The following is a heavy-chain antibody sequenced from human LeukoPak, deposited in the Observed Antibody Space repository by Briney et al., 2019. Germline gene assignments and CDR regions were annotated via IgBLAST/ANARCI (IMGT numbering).Heavy chain of an antibody. V-gene: IGHV3-30*04. CDR2: ISHDGSNK. D-gene: IGHD4-17*01. J-gene: IGHJ4*02. CDR3: ARTDGYSTVTASLGY. Sequence: GGSLRLSCAASGFTFSSYAMHWVRQAPGKGLEWVAVISHDGSNKYYADSVKGRFTISRDNSKNTLYLQMNSLRAEDTAVYYCARTDGYSTVTASLGYWGQGTLVTVSS. CDR1: GFTFSSYA.